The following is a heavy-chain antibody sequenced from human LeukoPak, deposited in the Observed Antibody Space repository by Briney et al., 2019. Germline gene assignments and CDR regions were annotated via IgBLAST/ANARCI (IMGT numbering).Heavy chain of an antibody. J-gene: IGHJ5*02. CDR2: IYPSDADT. V-gene: IGHV5-51*01. CDR1: GYSFTSYW. CDR3: ARQHTIAARPGNWFDP. Sequence: GESLKISCNGSGYSFTSYWIGWVRQIPGKGLEWMRIIYPSDADTRYSPSFQGQVTISADKSISTAYLQWSSLKASDTAMYYCARQHTIAARPGNWFDPWGQGTLVTVSS. D-gene: IGHD6-6*01.